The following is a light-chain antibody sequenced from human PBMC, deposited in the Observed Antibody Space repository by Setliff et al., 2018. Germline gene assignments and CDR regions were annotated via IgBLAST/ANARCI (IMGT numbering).Light chain of an antibody. CDR3: ASKTGPGTYV. V-gene: IGLV2-14*03. CDR2: DVN. J-gene: IGLJ1*01. CDR1: FGAYGSAY. Sequence: QSVLTQPASVSGSPEQSITISCTGEFGAYGSAYVSWYQQRPDKAPKLIIYDVNNRPSGISHRFSGSNSANTASLTISGLQAEDEAEYFCASKTGPGTYVFGTGTKV.